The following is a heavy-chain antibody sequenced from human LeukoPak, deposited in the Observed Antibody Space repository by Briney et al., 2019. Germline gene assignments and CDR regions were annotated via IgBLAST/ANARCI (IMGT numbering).Heavy chain of an antibody. CDR2: ISASGSSI. V-gene: IGHV3-11*04. Sequence: GGSLRLSCAASGFTFSEYYMSWIRQAPGKGLEWISYISASGSSIQYADSVKGRFTISRDNAKNSLFLQMNSLRAEDTAVYYCARTSSAPLDYWGQGTLVTVSS. J-gene: IGHJ4*02. CDR3: ARTSSAPLDY. D-gene: IGHD3-16*01. CDR1: GFTFSEYY.